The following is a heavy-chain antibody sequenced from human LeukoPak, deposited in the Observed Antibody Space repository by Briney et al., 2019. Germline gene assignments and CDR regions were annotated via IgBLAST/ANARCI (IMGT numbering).Heavy chain of an antibody. CDR3: ARETSSYGYFDY. J-gene: IGHJ4*02. V-gene: IGHV3-48*03. Sequence: GGSLRLSCAASGFTFNSYEMNWVRQAPGKGLEWVSYISSSGRTIYYADSVKGRFTISRDNTKNSLYLQMNSLRAEDTALYYCARETSSYGYFDYWGQGTLVTVSS. D-gene: IGHD5-18*01. CDR1: GFTFNSYE. CDR2: ISSSGRTI.